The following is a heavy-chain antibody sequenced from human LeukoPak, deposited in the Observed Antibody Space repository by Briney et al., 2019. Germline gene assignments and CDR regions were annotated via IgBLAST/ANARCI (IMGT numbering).Heavy chain of an antibody. Sequence: PGGSLRLSCAAAGLTFSSYGMHWVRQAPGKGLEWVAVRWYDGSNKYYADSVKGRFTISRDNSKNTLYLQMNSLRAEDTAVYYCARRRWLQSIYYYYGMDVWGQGTTVTVSS. CDR3: ARRRWLQSIYYYYGMDV. CDR2: RWYDGSNK. D-gene: IGHD5-24*01. J-gene: IGHJ6*02. V-gene: IGHV3-33*01. CDR1: GLTFSSYG.